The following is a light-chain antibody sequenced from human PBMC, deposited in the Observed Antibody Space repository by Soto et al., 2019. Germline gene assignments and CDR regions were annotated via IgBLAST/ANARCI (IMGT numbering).Light chain of an antibody. CDR1: SSDVGVYNY. Sequence: QSALTQPPSASGSPGQSVTISCTGTSSDVGVYNYVSWYQQHPGKAPKLMIYEVSKRPSGVPDRFSGSKSGNTASLTVSGLQAEDVADYYCSSFAGNNNLVFGGGTKLTVL. CDR3: SSFAGNNNLV. V-gene: IGLV2-8*01. CDR2: EVS. J-gene: IGLJ2*01.